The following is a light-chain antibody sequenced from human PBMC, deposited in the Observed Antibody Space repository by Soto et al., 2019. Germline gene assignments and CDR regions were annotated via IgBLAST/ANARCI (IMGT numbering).Light chain of an antibody. CDR2: GAS. Sequence: EIVLTQSPGTLSLSPGERATLSCRASQSVSSTHLAWYRQKAGQAPRLLIYGASSRDTGIPDRFSGRGSGEDFTHTISRLEPEDFAVYYCQQYTSSPLTFGQGTRLEIK. CDR3: QQYTSSPLT. J-gene: IGKJ5*01. CDR1: QSVSSTH. V-gene: IGKV3-20*01.